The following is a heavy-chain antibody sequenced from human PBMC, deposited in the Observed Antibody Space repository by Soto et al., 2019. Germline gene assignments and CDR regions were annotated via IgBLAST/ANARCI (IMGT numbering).Heavy chain of an antibody. CDR3: AKDLGHGGRGAFDI. CDR2: ISYDGSNK. D-gene: IGHD7-27*01. J-gene: IGHJ3*02. CDR1: GFTFSSYG. V-gene: IGHV3-30*18. Sequence: QVQLVESGGGVVQPGRSLRLSCAASGFTFSSYGMHWVRQAPGKGLEWVALISYDGSNKYYADSVKGRFTISRDNSKNTLYLQMNGLRTEDTAMYYCAKDLGHGGRGAFDIWGQGTMVTVSS.